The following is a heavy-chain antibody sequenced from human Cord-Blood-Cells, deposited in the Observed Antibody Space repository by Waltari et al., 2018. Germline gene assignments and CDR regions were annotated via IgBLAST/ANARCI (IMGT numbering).Heavy chain of an antibody. CDR2: ISWNSGSI. V-gene: IGHV3-9*01. CDR1: GFTFDAYA. D-gene: IGHD6-6*01. CDR3: AKEYSSSDDAFDI. J-gene: IGHJ3*02. Sequence: EVQLVESGGGLVQPGRSLRLSCAASGFTFDAYAMHWVRQAPGKGLEWVSGISWNSGSIGYADSVKGRFTISRDNAKNSLYLQMNSLRAEDTALYYCAKEYSSSDDAFDIWGRGTMVTVSS.